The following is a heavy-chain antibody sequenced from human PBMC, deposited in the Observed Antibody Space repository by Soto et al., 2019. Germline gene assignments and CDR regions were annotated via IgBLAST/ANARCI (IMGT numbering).Heavy chain of an antibody. CDR1: GASISGSYYY. CDR2: VFYTGFT. Sequence: KPSETLSLTCAVSGASISGSYYYWAWLRQSPGKGPEWIGSVFYTGFTSYNPSLESRVSVSVDTSKSQFSLKLSAVTAADTAVYYCATSQKGCNWNYFDHWGQGALVTVSS. V-gene: IGHV4-39*01. J-gene: IGHJ4*02. D-gene: IGHD1-20*01. CDR3: ATSQKGCNWNYFDH.